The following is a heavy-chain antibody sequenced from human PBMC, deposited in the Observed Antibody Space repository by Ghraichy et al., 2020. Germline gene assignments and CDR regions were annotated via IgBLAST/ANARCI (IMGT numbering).Heavy chain of an antibody. CDR2: ISYSGNT. CDR3: ARVWGAFGSCSYSGIDY. D-gene: IGHD3-10*01. CDR1: GGSISIGGSS. J-gene: IGHJ4*02. V-gene: IGHV4-30-4*07. Sequence: SETLSLTCAVSGGSISIGGSSRSWIRRPPGKGLEWIGYISYSGNTFYNPSLKSRVSISLDNSKNQFSLKLTSVTAADTAVYYCARVWGAFGSCSYSGIDYWGQGTLVTVSS.